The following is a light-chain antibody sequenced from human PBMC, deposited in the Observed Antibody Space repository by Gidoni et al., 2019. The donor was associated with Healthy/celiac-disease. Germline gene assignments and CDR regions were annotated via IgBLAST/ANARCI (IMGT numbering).Light chain of an antibody. CDR1: QSISSF. V-gene: IGKV1-5*03. J-gene: IGKJ1*01. CDR3: QQYNSYSGT. CDR2: TAS. Sequence: DIQMTQSPSTLSASVGDRVPITCRASQSISSFLAWYQQKPGKASKLLIYTASSLESGVPSRFSGSGSGTEFTLTISSLQPDDFATYYCQQYNSYSGTFGQGTKVEIK.